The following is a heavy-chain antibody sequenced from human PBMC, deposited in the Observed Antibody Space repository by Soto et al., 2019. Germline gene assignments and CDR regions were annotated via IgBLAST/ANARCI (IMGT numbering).Heavy chain of an antibody. Sequence: QPGGSLRLSCAASGFTVSSNYMSWVRQAPGKGLEWVSVIYSGGSTYYADSVRGRFTTSRDNSKNTLHLQMKSLRAEDTAVYYCARDPPATRHGMDVWGQGTTVTVSS. CDR1: GFTVSSNY. J-gene: IGHJ6*02. CDR3: ARDPPATRHGMDV. CDR2: IYSGGST. V-gene: IGHV3-53*01.